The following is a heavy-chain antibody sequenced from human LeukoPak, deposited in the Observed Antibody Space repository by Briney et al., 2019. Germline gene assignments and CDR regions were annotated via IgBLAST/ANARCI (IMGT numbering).Heavy chain of an antibody. CDR2: IYHNGNT. J-gene: IGHJ4*02. CDR3: ASYKTYYDSSGNPFDY. Sequence: SETLSLTCTVFGSSINSVYSWGWIRQPPGKGLEWIGSIYHNGNTYYNSSLKSRVTISVHTSENQFSLKLSSVTAADAAVYYCASYKTYYDSSGNPFDYWGQGTLVTVSS. V-gene: IGHV4-38-2*02. D-gene: IGHD3-22*01. CDR1: GSSINSVYS.